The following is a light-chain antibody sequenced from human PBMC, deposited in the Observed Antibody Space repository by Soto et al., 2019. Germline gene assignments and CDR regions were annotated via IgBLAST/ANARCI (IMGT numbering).Light chain of an antibody. J-gene: IGLJ2*01. CDR1: STNFGGCYY. CDR3: CSYAGSQSFV. CDR2: DVT. V-gene: IGLV2-11*01. Sequence: QSVLTQPRSVSGAPGQTLTISCTGTSTNFGGCYYVSWYQQLPGKAPKLLIYDVTNRPSGVPDRFSGSKSGTSASLTISGLQAEDEADYYCCSYAGSQSFVFGGGTKLTVL.